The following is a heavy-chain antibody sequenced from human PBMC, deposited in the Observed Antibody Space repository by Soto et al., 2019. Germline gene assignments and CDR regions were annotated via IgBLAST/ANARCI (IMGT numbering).Heavy chain of an antibody. CDR1: GFTFSSYS. CDR2: ISSSSSTI. V-gene: IGHV3-48*04. D-gene: IGHD3-3*01. J-gene: IGHJ4*02. CDR3: ARDPAPHDFWSCYYVY. Sequence: GGSLRLSCAASGFTFSSYSMNWVRQAPGKGLEWVSYISSSSSTIYYADSVKGRFTISRDNAKNSLHLQMNSMRAEDTAVYCCARDPAPHDFWSCYYVYWGQGTLVTVSS.